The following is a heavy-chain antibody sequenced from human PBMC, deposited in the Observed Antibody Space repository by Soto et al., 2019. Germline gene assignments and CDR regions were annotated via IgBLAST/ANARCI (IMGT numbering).Heavy chain of an antibody. CDR1: GYTFTSYD. CDR3: ARDRGSGLYYYYYGMDV. CDR2: MNPNSGNT. V-gene: IGHV1-8*01. J-gene: IGHJ6*02. Sequence: ASVKVSCKASGYTFTSYDINWVRQATGQGLEWMGWMNPNSGNTGYAQKFQGRVTMTRNTSISTAYMELSSLRSEDTAVYYCARDRGSGLYYYYYGMDVWGQGTTVT. D-gene: IGHD2-15*01.